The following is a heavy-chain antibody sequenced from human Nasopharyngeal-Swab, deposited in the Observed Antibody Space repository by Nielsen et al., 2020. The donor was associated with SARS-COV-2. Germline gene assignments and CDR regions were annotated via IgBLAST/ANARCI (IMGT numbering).Heavy chain of an antibody. CDR2: IYYSGST. V-gene: IGHV4-59*01. CDR1: GGSISTYY. J-gene: IGHJ4*02. CDR3: ARGEAAYYFDS. D-gene: IGHD6-13*01. Sequence: SETLSLNCTVSGGSISTYYWSWIRQPPGKGLEWIGYIYYSGSTNYNPSLKSRVTITVATSKKQFSLKLSSVTAADTAVYYCARGEAAYYFDSWGQGTLVTVSS.